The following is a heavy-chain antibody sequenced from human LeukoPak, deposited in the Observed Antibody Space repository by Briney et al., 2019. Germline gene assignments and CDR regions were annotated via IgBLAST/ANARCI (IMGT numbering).Heavy chain of an antibody. D-gene: IGHD3-9*01. J-gene: IGHJ4*02. CDR1: GFAFSNYG. CDR2: IQSDGSHK. Sequence: SGGSLRLSCAASGFAFSNYGMHWVRQAPGKGLEWVAFIQSDGSHKYYADSVKGRFTISRDNIKNTLYLQMTSLRVDDTAKYYCAKDISATWGQGTLVTVSS. CDR3: AKDISAT. V-gene: IGHV3-30*02.